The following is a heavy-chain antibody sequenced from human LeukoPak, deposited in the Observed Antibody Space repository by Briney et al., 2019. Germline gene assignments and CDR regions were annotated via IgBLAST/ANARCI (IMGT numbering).Heavy chain of an antibody. CDR3: VKSPLYYDILTGHFDY. D-gene: IGHD3-9*01. CDR1: GFTFSSYA. V-gene: IGHV3-23*01. CDR2: ISGSGGST. Sequence: GGSLRLSCAASGFTFSSYAMSWVRQAPGKGLEWVSAISGSGGSTYYADSVKGRFTISRDNSKNTLYLQMNSLRAEDTAVYYCVKSPLYYDILTGHFDYWGQGTLVTVSS. J-gene: IGHJ4*02.